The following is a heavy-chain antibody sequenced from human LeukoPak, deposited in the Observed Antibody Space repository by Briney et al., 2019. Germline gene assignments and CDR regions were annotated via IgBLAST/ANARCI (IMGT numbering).Heavy chain of an antibody. D-gene: IGHD1-26*01. V-gene: IGHV4-59*01. CDR2: IYYSGST. Sequence: SETLSLTCIVSGGSISSYYWSWIRQPPGKGLEWIGYIYYSGSTNYNPSLKSRVTISVDTSKNQFSLKLSSVTAADTAVYYCAREVGATYWGQGTLVTVSS. CDR1: GGSISSYY. CDR3: AREVGATY. J-gene: IGHJ4*02.